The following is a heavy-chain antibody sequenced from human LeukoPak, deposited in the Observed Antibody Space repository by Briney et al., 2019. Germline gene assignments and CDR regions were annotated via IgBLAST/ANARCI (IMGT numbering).Heavy chain of an antibody. CDR1: GSTFSSYG. CDR3: AKGDFWSGYPYYGMDV. Sequence: PGGSLRLSCAASGSTFSSYGMHWVRQAPGKGLEWGAVISYDGSNKYYADSVKGRFTISRDNSKNTLYLQMNSLRAEDTAVYYCAKGDFWSGYPYYGMDVWGQGTTVTVSS. V-gene: IGHV3-30*18. CDR2: ISYDGSNK. D-gene: IGHD3-3*01. J-gene: IGHJ6*02.